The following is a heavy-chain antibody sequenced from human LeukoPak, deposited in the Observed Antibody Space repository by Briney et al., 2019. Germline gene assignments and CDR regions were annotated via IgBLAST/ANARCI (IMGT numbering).Heavy chain of an antibody. CDR2: ISAYNGNT. V-gene: IGHV1-18*01. CDR1: GYTFTSYG. J-gene: IGHJ4*02. CDR3: ARDLLSQGWLQPHFDY. Sequence: GASVKVSCKASGYTFTSYGISWVRQAPGQGLEWIGWISAYNGNTNYAQKLQGRVTMTTDTSTSTAYMELRSLRSDDTAVYYCARDLLSQGWLQPHFDYWGQGTLVTVSS. D-gene: IGHD5-24*01.